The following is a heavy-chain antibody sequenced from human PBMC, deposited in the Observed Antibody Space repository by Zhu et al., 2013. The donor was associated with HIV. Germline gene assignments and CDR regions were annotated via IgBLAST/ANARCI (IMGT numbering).Heavy chain of an antibody. Sequence: VQLQESGPGLVKPSQTLSLTCTVSGGSISSGDYYWSWIRQPPGKGLEWIGYIYYSGSTYYNPSLKSRVTISVDTSKNQFSLKLSSVTAADTAVYYCAREGLYYYDSSDISAGQDIWGQGTMVTVSS. CDR1: GGSISSGDYY. J-gene: IGHJ3*02. CDR3: AREGLYYYDSSDISAGQDI. D-gene: IGHD3-22*01. CDR2: IYYSGST. V-gene: IGHV4-30-4*01.